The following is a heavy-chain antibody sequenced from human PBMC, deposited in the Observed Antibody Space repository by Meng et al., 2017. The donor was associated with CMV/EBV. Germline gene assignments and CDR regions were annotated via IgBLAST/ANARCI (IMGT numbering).Heavy chain of an antibody. Sequence: GESLKISCAASGFTVSSNYMSWVRQAPGKGLEWVSLIYSGGSTYYADSVKGRFTISRDNSKNTLYLQMNSLRAEDTAVYYCASGTAMELGFDYWGQGTLVTVSS. CDR3: ASGTAMELGFDY. CDR1: GFTVSSNY. J-gene: IGHJ4*02. CDR2: IYSGGST. D-gene: IGHD5-18*01. V-gene: IGHV3-53*01.